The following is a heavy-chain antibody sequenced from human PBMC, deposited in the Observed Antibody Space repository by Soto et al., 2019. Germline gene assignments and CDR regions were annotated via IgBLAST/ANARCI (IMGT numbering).Heavy chain of an antibody. Sequence: EVQLLESGGGLVQPGGSLRLSCAASGFTFSSYAMSWVRQAPGKGLEWVSAISGSGGSTYYADSVKGRFTISRDNSKNTLYLQMNSLIAEDTAVYYCAKDRGGELSIFDYWGQGTLVTVSS. J-gene: IGHJ4*02. V-gene: IGHV3-23*01. CDR1: GFTFSSYA. CDR3: AKDRGGELSIFDY. CDR2: ISGSGGST. D-gene: IGHD3-16*02.